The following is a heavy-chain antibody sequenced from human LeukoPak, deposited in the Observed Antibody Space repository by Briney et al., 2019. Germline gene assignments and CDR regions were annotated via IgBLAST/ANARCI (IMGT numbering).Heavy chain of an antibody. CDR3: ARSPDILTGYRDY. Sequence: SVKVSCKASGGTFSSYAISWVRQAPGQGVEWMGRIIPILGIANYAQKFQGRVTTTADKSTSTAYMELSSLRSEDTAVYYCARSPDILTGYRDYWGQGTLVTVSS. CDR1: GGTFSSYA. J-gene: IGHJ4*02. CDR2: IIPILGIA. D-gene: IGHD3-9*01. V-gene: IGHV1-69*04.